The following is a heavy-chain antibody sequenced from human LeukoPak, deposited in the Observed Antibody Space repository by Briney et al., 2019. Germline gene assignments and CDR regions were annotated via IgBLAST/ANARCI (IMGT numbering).Heavy chain of an antibody. CDR3: ARGSSFFDY. V-gene: IGHV4-59*11. D-gene: IGHD6-6*01. Sequence: SDTLSLTCSVSGHPLSSHYWSWIRQPPGKGLEWIGYIYYSGSINYNPSLQSRVTISVDTSRNQFSLKLSSVTAADTAVYYCARGSSFFDYWGQGTLVTVSS. J-gene: IGHJ4*02. CDR1: GHPLSSHY. CDR2: IYYSGSI.